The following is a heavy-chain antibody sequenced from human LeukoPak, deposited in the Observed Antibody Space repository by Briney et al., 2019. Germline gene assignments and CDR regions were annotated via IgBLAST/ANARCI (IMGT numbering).Heavy chain of an antibody. CDR2: IYYSGST. V-gene: IGHV4-31*03. D-gene: IGHD1-7*01. CDR1: GGSISSGGYY. J-gene: IGHJ5*02. CDR3: ARAELELPSKLWFDP. Sequence: SQTLSLTCTVSGGSISSGGYYWSWIRQHPGKGLEWIGYIYYSGSTYYNPSLKSRVTISVDTSKNQFSLKLSSVTAADTAVYYCARAELELPSKLWFDPWGQGTLVTVSS.